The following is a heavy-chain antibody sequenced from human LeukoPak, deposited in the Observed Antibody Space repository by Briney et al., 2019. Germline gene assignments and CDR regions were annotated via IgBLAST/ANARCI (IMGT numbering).Heavy chain of an antibody. V-gene: IGHV3-30*02. J-gene: IGHJ4*02. Sequence: PGGSLRLSCAASGFTFSNYGMHWVRQAPGKGLEWVAFIRYDGSNKYYADSVKGRFTISRDNAKNSLYLQMNSLRAEDTAVYYCVRVSGFSGLALYYWGQGALVTVSS. CDR3: VRVSGFSGLALYY. CDR2: IRYDGSNK. CDR1: GFTFSNYG. D-gene: IGHD3-22*01.